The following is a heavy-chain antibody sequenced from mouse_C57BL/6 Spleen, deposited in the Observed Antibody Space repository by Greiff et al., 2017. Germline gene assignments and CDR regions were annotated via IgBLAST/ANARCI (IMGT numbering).Heavy chain of an antibody. V-gene: IGHV5-4*01. J-gene: IGHJ1*03. Sequence: EVQGVESGGGLVKPGGSLKLSCAASGFTFSSYAMSWVRQTPEKRLEWVATISDGGSYTYYPDNVKGRFTISRDNAKNNLYLQMSHLESEDTAMYYCARGEYGTDWYFGGWGTGTTVTVAS. D-gene: IGHD2-1*01. CDR1: GFTFSSYA. CDR3: ARGEYGTDWYFGG. CDR2: ISDGGSYT.